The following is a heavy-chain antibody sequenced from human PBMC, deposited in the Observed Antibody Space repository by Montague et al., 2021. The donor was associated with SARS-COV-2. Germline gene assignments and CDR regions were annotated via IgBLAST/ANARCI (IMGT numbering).Heavy chain of an antibody. CDR3: AKDPYYDFWSGYYFDY. CDR1: GFTFSSYA. CDR2: IYSGGSST. D-gene: IGHD3-3*01. J-gene: IGHJ4*02. V-gene: IGHV3-23*03. Sequence: SLRLSCAASGFTFSSYAMSWVRQAPGKGLEWVSVIYSGGSSTYXXXSXXXRFTISRDNSKNTLYLQMNSLRAEDTAVYYCAKDPYYDFWSGYYFDYWGQGTLVTVSS.